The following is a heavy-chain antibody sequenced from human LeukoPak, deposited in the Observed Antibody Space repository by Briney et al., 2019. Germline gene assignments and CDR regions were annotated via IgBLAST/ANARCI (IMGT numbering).Heavy chain of an antibody. D-gene: IGHD6-13*01. CDR3: ASEQQLSWFDP. CDR2: INHSGST. Sequence: SETLSLTCAVYGGSFSGYYWSWVRQPPGKGLEWIGEINHSGSTNYNPSLKSRVTISVDTSKNQFSLKLSSVTAADTAVYYCASEQQLSWFDPWGQGTLVTVSS. V-gene: IGHV4-34*01. CDR1: GGSFSGYY. J-gene: IGHJ5*02.